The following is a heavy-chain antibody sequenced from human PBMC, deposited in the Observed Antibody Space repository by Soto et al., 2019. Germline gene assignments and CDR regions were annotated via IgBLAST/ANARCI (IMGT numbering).Heavy chain of an antibody. CDR2: MNPNSGNT. CDR3: ARVLPTSSWSY. D-gene: IGHD6-13*01. Sequence: GASVKVSCKASRYTFTSYDINWVRQATGQGLEWMGWMNPNSGNTGYAQKFQGRVTMTRNTSTSTAYMELRSLKSDDTAVYYCARVLPTSSWSYWGQGTLVTVSS. CDR1: RYTFTSYD. J-gene: IGHJ4*02. V-gene: IGHV1-8*01.